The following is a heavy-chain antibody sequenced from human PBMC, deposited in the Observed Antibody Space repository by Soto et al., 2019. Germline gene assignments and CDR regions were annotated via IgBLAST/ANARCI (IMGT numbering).Heavy chain of an antibody. J-gene: IGHJ6*02. D-gene: IGHD2-15*01. CDR1: GFTFRSYS. CDR2: ISSSNRTI. V-gene: IGHV3-48*02. Sequence: EVQLVESGGGLKQPGGSLRLSCAASGFTFRSYSMNWVRQAPGKGLEWVSYISSSNRTINYADSVKGRFIISRDNAKNSLYLQMHSLRDEDTAVYYCAREGWPLLQTGMEVWGQGTTVTVSS. CDR3: AREGWPLLQTGMEV.